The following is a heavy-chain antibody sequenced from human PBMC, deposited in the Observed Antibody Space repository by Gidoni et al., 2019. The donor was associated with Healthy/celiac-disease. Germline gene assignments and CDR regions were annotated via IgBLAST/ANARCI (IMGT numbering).Heavy chain of an antibody. CDR3: ARSQLDILTGYPEYYFDY. V-gene: IGHV1-69*06. CDR1: GGTFSSYA. CDR2: IIPIFGTA. D-gene: IGHD3-9*01. Sequence: QVQLVQSGAEVKKPGSSVKVSCKASGGTFSSYAISWVRQAPGQGLEWMGGIIPIFGTANYAQKFQGRVTITTDKSTSTAYMELSSLRSEDTAVYYCARSQLDILTGYPEYYFDYWGQGTLVTVSS. J-gene: IGHJ4*02.